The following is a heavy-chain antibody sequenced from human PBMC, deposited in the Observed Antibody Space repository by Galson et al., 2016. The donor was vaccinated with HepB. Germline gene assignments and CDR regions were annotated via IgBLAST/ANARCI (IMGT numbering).Heavy chain of an antibody. CDR1: GFTFSSYA. J-gene: IGHJ4*02. CDR2: VSGSGGRT. CDR3: AKDLRRVPLLFDY. V-gene: IGHV3-23*01. Sequence: SLRLSCAASGFTFSSYAMSWVRQAPGKGLEWVSGVSGSGGRTYYAESVKGRFTISRDNSKNTLYLQVNGLRAEDTAVYYCAKDLRRVPLLFDYWGQGTLVTVSS. D-gene: IGHD1-26*01.